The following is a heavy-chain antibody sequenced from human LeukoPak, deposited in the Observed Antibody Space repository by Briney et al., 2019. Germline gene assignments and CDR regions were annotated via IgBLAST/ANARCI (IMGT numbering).Heavy chain of an antibody. Sequence: SQTLSLTCAISGDSVSSNSAAWNWIRQSPSRGLEWLGRTYYRSKWYNDYAVSVKSRITINPDTSKNQFSLQLNSVTPEDTALHYCAREGERNQQYDTFDFWGQGTLVIVSS. CDR1: GDSVSSNSAA. D-gene: IGHD1-1*01. V-gene: IGHV6-1*01. CDR2: TYYRSKWYN. CDR3: AREGERNQQYDTFDF. J-gene: IGHJ4*02.